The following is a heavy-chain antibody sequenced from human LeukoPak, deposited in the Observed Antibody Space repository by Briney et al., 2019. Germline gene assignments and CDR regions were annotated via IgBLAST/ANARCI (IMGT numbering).Heavy chain of an antibody. CDR3: ARVRSFWTRYYYYMDV. D-gene: IGHD3/OR15-3a*01. CDR2: INHSGST. Sequence: PSETLSLTCAVYGGSFSGYYWSWIRQPPGKGLEWIGEINHSGSTNYNPSLKSRVTISVDTSKNQFSLKLSSVTAADTAVYYCARVRSFWTRYYYYMDVWGKGTTVTVSS. CDR1: GGSFSGYY. V-gene: IGHV4-34*01. J-gene: IGHJ6*03.